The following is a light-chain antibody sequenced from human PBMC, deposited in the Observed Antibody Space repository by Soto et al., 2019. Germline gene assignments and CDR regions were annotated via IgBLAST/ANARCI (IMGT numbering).Light chain of an antibody. CDR1: SSDVGGYNS. CDR3: GSYATDSTLV. V-gene: IGLV2-14*03. Sequence: QSVLTQPASVSGSPGQSITISCTGTSSDVGGYNSVSWYQQHPGNAPELLIYDVSDRPSGVSNRFSGSKSGNTASLTISGLQAADEADYYCGSYATDSTLVFGGGTKLTVL. J-gene: IGLJ2*01. CDR2: DVS.